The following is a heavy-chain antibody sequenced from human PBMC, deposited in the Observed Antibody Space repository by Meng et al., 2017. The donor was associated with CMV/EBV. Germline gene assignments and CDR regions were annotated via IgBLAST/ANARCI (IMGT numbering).Heavy chain of an antibody. CDR3: AKDRGDIVVVPAAISRGAFDI. V-gene: IGHV3-30*02. CDR2: IRYDGSNK. CDR1: GFTFSSYG. J-gene: IGHJ3*02. Sequence: LSLTCAASGFTFSSYGMHWVRQAPGKGLEWVAFIRYDGSNKYYADSVKGRFTISRDNSKNTLYLQMNSLRAEDTAVYYCAKDRGDIVVVPAAISRGAFDIWGQGTMVTVSS. D-gene: IGHD2-2*01.